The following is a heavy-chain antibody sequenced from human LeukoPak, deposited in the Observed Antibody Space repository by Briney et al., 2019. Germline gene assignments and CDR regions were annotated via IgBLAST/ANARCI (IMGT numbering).Heavy chain of an antibody. CDR2: INAGNGNT. D-gene: IGHD6-13*01. CDR1: GYTFTSYA. Sequence: VASVKVSCKASGYTFTSYAMHWVRQAPGQRLEWMGWINAGNGNTKYSQKFQGRVTITRDTSASTAYMELSSLRSEDTAVYYCARGPVRIAAALGWFDPWGQGTLVTVSS. V-gene: IGHV1-3*01. CDR3: ARGPVRIAAALGWFDP. J-gene: IGHJ5*02.